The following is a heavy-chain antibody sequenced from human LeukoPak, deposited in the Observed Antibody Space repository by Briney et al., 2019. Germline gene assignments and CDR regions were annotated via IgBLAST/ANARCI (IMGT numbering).Heavy chain of an antibody. CDR3: AGVPYYYDSSGYWGAPFDY. V-gene: IGHV1-46*01. CDR1: GYTFTSYY. J-gene: IGHJ4*02. Sequence: GASVKVSCKASGYTFTSYYMHWVRQAPGQGLEWMGIINPSGGSTSYAQKFQGRVTMTRDTSTSTVYMELSSLRSEDTAVYYCAGVPYYYDSSGYWGAPFDYWGQGTLVTVSS. D-gene: IGHD3-22*01. CDR2: INPSGGST.